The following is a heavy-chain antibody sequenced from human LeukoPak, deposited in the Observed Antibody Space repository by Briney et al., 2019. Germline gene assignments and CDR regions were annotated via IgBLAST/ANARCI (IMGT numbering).Heavy chain of an antibody. D-gene: IGHD5-18*01. Sequence: PEASVKLSCKASGYTFTGYYMHWVRQAPGQGLEWMGRINPNSGDTNYAQKFQGRVTMTRDTSISTAYMELSRLRSDDTAVYYCARVVSSYGSSPIYTWGQGTLVTVSS. CDR1: GYTFTGYY. CDR3: ARVVSSYGSSPIYT. CDR2: INPNSGDT. V-gene: IGHV1-2*06. J-gene: IGHJ5*02.